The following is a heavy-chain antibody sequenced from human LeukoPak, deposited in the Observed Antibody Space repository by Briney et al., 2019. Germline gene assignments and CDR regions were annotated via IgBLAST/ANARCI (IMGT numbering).Heavy chain of an antibody. CDR1: GGSISSYY. V-gene: IGHV4-59*01. J-gene: IGHJ4*02. CDR2: IYYSGST. CDR3: ARATVPWRPFDY. D-gene: IGHD3-10*01. Sequence: SETLSLTCTVSGGSISSYYWSWIRQPPGKGLEWIGYIYYSGSTNYNPSLKSRVTISVDTSKNQFSLKLSSVTAADTAVYYCARATVPWRPFDYWGQGTLVTVSS.